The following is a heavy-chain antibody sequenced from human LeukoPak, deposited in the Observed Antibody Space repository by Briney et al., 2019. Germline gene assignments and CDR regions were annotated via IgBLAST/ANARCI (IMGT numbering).Heavy chain of an antibody. CDR1: DDSIRDYY. V-gene: IGHV4-59*12. CDR2: IYNFGST. CDR3: ARAKDSRSRIFDS. J-gene: IGHJ4*02. D-gene: IGHD3-16*02. Sequence: PGASLSLTCDASDDSIRDYYWSWVRQPPGKGLEWMAYIYNFGSTTYSHSVKGRITISIDKSKNHFSLIMMTVTPTDTAVYYCARAKDSRSRIFDSWGQRTLVTVSS.